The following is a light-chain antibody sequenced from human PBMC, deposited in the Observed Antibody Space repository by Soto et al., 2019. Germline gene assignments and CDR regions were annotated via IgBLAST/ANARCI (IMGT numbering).Light chain of an antibody. J-gene: IGLJ1*01. Sequence: QSVLTQPDSVSGSPGQSITISCTGTSSDIGSHNYASWYQQHPGKAPKLIIYDVNNRPSGISNRFSGSKSGDTASLTISGLQAEDEADYYCCSYAGSFTYVLGTGTKVTVL. CDR2: DVN. CDR1: SSDIGSHNY. V-gene: IGLV2-14*03. CDR3: CSYAGSFTYV.